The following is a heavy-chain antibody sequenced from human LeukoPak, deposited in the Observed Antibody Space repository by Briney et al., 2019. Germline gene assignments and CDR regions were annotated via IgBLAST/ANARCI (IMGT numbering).Heavy chain of an antibody. CDR3: AKDSYYDYVWGSYRYTNQFDY. Sequence: GGSLRLSCAGSGFTFNTYNMNWVRQAPGKGLEWVSSISSSSSYIYYADSVKGRFTISRDNAKNSLYLQMNSLRAEDTAVYYCAKDSYYDYVWGSYRYTNQFDYWGQGTLVTVSS. D-gene: IGHD3-16*02. J-gene: IGHJ4*02. CDR2: ISSSSSYI. CDR1: GFTFNTYN. V-gene: IGHV3-21*04.